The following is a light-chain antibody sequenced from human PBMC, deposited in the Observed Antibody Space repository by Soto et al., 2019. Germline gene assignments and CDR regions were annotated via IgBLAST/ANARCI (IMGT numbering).Light chain of an antibody. J-gene: IGKJ5*01. V-gene: IGKV3D-15*01. CDR1: QTVSSSY. CDR3: QQYNNWPIT. CDR2: GVS. Sequence: EIVLTQSPGTLSLSPGERATLSCRASQTVSSSYLAWYQPKPGQAPRLLIYGVSTRAPGIPARFSGSGSGTKFILTISSLQSEDFEIYYCQQYNNWPITFGQGTRLEIK.